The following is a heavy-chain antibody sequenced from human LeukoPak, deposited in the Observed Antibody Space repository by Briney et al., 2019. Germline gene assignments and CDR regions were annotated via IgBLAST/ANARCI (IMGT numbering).Heavy chain of an antibody. CDR2: ISWNSGSI. Sequence: PGRSLRLSCAASGFTFDDYAMHWVRQAPGKGLEWVSGISWNSGSIGYADSVKGRFTISRDNAKNSLYLQMNSLRAEDTALYYCAKARPPIAVAGVDAFDIWGQGTMVTVSS. J-gene: IGHJ3*02. CDR1: GFTFDDYA. V-gene: IGHV3-9*01. CDR3: AKARPPIAVAGVDAFDI. D-gene: IGHD6-19*01.